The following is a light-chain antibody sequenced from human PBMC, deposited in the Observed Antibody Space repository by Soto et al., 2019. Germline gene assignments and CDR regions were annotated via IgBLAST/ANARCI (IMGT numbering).Light chain of an antibody. CDR1: SSNLGNNN. CDR2: DNS. CDR3: GAWDSSLSAVV. Sequence: QSVLTQPPSVSAAPGQTVTISCSGSSSNLGNNNVCWYQQLPGTAPNLLIYDNSNRPSGIPERFSGSKSGTSATLGITGLQTGDEADYYCGAWDSSLSAVVFGGGTKVTVL. V-gene: IGLV1-51*01. J-gene: IGLJ2*01.